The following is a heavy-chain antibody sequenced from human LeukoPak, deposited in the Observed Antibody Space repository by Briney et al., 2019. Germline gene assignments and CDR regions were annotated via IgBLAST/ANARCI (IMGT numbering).Heavy chain of an antibody. CDR1: GHSLSGSSYP. J-gene: IGHJ6*02. CDR3: ARDFGAGSYRYGMDV. Sequence: PSETLSLTCTVSGHSLSGSSYPWGWIRQPPGKGLEWIGCIYNIGSTGNTHYNPSLKSRLTISEDTSKNQFSLRLSSVTAADTAVYYCARDFGAGSYRYGMDVWGQGTAVTVSS. V-gene: IGHV4-39*07. CDR2: IYNIGSTGNT. D-gene: IGHD3-10*01.